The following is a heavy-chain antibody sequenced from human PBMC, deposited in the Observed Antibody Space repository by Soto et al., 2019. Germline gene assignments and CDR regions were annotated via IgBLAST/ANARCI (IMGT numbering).Heavy chain of an antibody. CDR2: IYYSGST. CDR1: GGTISRSSYY. CDR3: ARRLYYDSSGFEGGGMDV. V-gene: IGHV4-39*01. Sequence: SETLSHTCTDSGGTISRSSYYLGWISQPPGKGLEWIGSIYYSGSTYYNPSLKSRVTISVDTSKNQFSLKLSSVTAADTAVYYCARRLYYDSSGFEGGGMDVWGQGTTVT. J-gene: IGHJ6*02. D-gene: IGHD3-22*01.